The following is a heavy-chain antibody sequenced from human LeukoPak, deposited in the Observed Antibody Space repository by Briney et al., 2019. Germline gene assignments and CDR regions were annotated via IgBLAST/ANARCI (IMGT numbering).Heavy chain of an antibody. J-gene: IGHJ5*02. D-gene: IGHD3-22*01. V-gene: IGHV4-39*01. CDR3: ARPPSGDSSGHDNWFDP. CDR2: IYYSGNT. CDR1: GGSIRSTTYY. Sequence: SETLSLTCSVSGGSIRSTTYYWGWIRQPPGKGLEWIGSIYYSGNTYYSPSLMSRVTISVDTSKNQFSLKLNSVTAADTAVYYCARPPSGDSSGHDNWFDPWGQGTLVTVSS.